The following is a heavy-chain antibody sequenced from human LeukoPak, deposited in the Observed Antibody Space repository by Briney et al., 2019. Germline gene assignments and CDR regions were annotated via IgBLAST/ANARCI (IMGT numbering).Heavy chain of an antibody. CDR2: IKSKTDGGTT. J-gene: IGHJ6*03. CDR3: SSSEDYYYYYMDV. D-gene: IGHD6-6*01. V-gene: IGHV3-15*01. Sequence: GGSLRLSCAASGFTFSNARMTWVRQAPGKGLEWIGRIKSKTDGGTTDYAAPVKGRFTISRDDSKNTLYLQMNSLKTEDTAVYFCSSSEDYYYYYMDVWGKGTTVTVSS. CDR1: GFTFSNAR.